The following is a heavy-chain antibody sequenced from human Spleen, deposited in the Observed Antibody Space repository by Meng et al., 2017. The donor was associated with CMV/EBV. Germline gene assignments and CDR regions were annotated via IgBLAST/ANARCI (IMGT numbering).Heavy chain of an antibody. D-gene: IGHD3-10*01. V-gene: IGHV1-2*02. CDR2: INPNSGGT. J-gene: IGHJ5*02. Sequence: ASVKVSCKASGYTFTGYYMHWVRQAPGQGLEWMGWINPNSGGTNYAQKFQGRVTMTRDTSISTAYMELSRLRSDDTAVYYCARDRVLRVGNFDPWGQGTLVTVSS. CDR1: GYTFTGYY. CDR3: ARDRVLRVGNFDP.